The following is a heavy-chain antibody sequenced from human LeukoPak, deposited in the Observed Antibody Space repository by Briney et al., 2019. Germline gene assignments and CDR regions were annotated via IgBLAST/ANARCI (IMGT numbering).Heavy chain of an antibody. D-gene: IGHD4-17*01. V-gene: IGHV3-66*01. CDR1: GFTVSSNY. Sequence: PGGSLRLSCAASGFTVSSNYMSWVRQAPGKGLEWVSVIYSGGSTYYADSVKGRFTISRDNSKNTLYLQMNSLRAEDTAVYYCARDRKETTVNTNYYYGMDVWGQGTTATVSS. CDR2: IYSGGST. J-gene: IGHJ6*02. CDR3: ARDRKETTVNTNYYYGMDV.